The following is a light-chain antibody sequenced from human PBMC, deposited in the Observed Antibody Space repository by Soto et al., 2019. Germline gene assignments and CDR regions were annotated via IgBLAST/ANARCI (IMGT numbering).Light chain of an antibody. CDR2: EVT. Sequence: QSVLTQPASVSGSPGQSITISCTGTSSDVGGYNYVSWYQQYPGKAPKLMIYEVTNRPSGVSNRFSGSKSGNTASLTISGLQAEDEADYYCSSYTSSSTYVFASGTKLTVL. CDR3: SSYTSSSTYV. CDR1: SSDVGGYNY. V-gene: IGLV2-14*01. J-gene: IGLJ1*01.